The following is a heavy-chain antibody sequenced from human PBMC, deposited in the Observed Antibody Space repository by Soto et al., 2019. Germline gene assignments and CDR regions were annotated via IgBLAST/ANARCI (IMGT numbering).Heavy chain of an antibody. V-gene: IGHV4-59*08. CDR2: IYYSGST. CDR1: GSSISSYY. CDR3: ARRWGRTFDY. D-gene: IGHD7-27*01. J-gene: IGHJ4*02. Sequence: SETLSLTCTVSGSSISSYYRSWIRQPPGKGLEWIGYIYYSGSTNYNPSLKSRVTISVDTSKNQFSLKLSSVTAADTAVYYCARRWGRTFDYWGQGTLVTVSS.